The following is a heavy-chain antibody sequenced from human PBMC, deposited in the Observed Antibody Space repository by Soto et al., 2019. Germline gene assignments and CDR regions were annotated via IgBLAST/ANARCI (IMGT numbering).Heavy chain of an antibody. D-gene: IGHD6-19*01. J-gene: IGHJ4*02. CDR2: INAGNGNT. CDR1: GYTFTSYA. Sequence: VKVSCKASGYTFTSYAMHWVRQAPGQRLEWMGWINAGNGNTKYSQKFQGRVTITRDTSASTAYMELSSLRSEDTAVYYCARALHSSGGFDYWGQGTLVTVSS. CDR3: ARALHSSGGFDY. V-gene: IGHV1-3*01.